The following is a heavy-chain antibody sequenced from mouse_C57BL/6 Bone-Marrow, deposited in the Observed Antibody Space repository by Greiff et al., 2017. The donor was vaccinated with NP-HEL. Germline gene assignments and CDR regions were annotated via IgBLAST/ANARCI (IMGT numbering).Heavy chain of an antibody. Sequence: QVQLQQPGAELVKPGASVKLSCKASGYTFTSYWMQWVKQRPGLGLEWIGEIDPSDSYTNYNQKFKGKATLTVDTSSSTAYMQLSSLTSEDSAVYYCARLIGDYDDFDYWGKGTTLTVSS. D-gene: IGHD2-4*01. CDR3: ARLIGDYDDFDY. CDR1: GYTFTSYW. V-gene: IGHV1-50*01. J-gene: IGHJ2*01. CDR2: IDPSDSYT.